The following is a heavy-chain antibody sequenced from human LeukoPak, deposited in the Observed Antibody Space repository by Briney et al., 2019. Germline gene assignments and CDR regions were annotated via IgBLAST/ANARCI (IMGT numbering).Heavy chain of an antibody. Sequence: GGSLRLSCAASGITFSSLWMSWFRQAPGKGLEWVADIKPDGSEEHYVASVRGRFTISRDNAKASLYLQMNSLRGEDTAVYDCAGGQGWHFDLWGRGTLITVSS. D-gene: IGHD2-15*01. CDR2: IKPDGSEE. CDR1: GITFSSLW. J-gene: IGHJ2*01. V-gene: IGHV3-7*01. CDR3: AGGQGWHFDL.